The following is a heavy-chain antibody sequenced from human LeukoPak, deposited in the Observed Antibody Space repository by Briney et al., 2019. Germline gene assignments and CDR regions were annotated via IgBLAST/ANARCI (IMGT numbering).Heavy chain of an antibody. CDR2: ISGSGGST. D-gene: IGHD1-26*01. J-gene: IGHJ4*02. V-gene: IGHV3-23*01. Sequence: PGRSLRLSCTTSGFTFGDYAMSWVRQAPGKGLEWVSAISGSGGSTYYADSVKGRFTISRDNSKNTLYLQMNSLRAEDTAVYYCAKEGVYSGSSLYYFDFWGQGTLVTVSS. CDR1: GFTFGDYA. CDR3: AKEGVYSGSSLYYFDF.